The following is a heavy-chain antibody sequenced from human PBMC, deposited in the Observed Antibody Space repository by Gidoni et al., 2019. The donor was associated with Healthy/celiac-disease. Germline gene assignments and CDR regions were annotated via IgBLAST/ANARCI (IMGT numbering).Heavy chain of an antibody. Sequence: QVQLQESGPGLVKPSETLSLTCTVSGGSVSSGSYYWSWIRQPPGKGLEGIGYIYYSGSTNYNPSLKSRVTISVDTSKNQFSLKLSSVTAADTAVYYCARGTVEMATIVERHWGQGTLVTVSS. D-gene: IGHD5-12*01. CDR3: ARGTVEMATIVERH. CDR2: IYYSGST. J-gene: IGHJ4*02. CDR1: GGSVSSGSYY. V-gene: IGHV4-61*01.